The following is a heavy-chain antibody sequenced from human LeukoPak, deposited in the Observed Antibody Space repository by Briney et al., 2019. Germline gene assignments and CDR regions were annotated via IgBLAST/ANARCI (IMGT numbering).Heavy chain of an antibody. CDR3: ARHTLGYCSSTSCYLGRAFDP. CDR1: GYSISSGYY. D-gene: IGHD2-2*01. J-gene: IGHJ5*02. CDR2: IYHSGST. Sequence: PSETLSLTCAVSGYSISSGYYWGWIRQPPGKGLEWIGSIYHSGSTYYNPSLKSRVTISVDTSKNQFSLKLSSVTAADTAVYYCARHTLGYCSSTSCYLGRAFDPWGQGTLVTVSS. V-gene: IGHV4-38-2*01.